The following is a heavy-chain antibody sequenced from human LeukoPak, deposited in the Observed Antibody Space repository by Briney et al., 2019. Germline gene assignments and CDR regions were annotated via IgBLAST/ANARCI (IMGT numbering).Heavy chain of an antibody. D-gene: IGHD4-11*01. Sequence: PGGSLRLSCAASGFMFSDYSMNWVRQAPGKGLGWISYVGISSGNTKYADSVKGRFTISGDSAKNSVYLQMNNLRVEDTALYYCARDHNYAFDNWGQGTLVTVSS. CDR2: VGISSGNT. J-gene: IGHJ4*02. CDR1: GFMFSDYS. CDR3: ARDHNYAFDN. V-gene: IGHV3-48*04.